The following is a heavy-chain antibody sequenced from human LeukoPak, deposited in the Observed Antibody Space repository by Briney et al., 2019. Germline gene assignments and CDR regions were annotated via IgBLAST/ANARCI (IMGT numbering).Heavy chain of an antibody. Sequence: SGTLSLTCAVSGGSISSSNWWSWVRQPPGKGLEWIGEIYHSGSTNYNPSLKSRVTISVDKSKNQFSLKLSSVTAADTAVYYCATGGGYSYAPFDYWGQGTLVTVSS. CDR3: ATGGGYSYAPFDY. D-gene: IGHD5-18*01. CDR1: GGSISSSNW. J-gene: IGHJ4*02. CDR2: IYHSGST. V-gene: IGHV4-4*02.